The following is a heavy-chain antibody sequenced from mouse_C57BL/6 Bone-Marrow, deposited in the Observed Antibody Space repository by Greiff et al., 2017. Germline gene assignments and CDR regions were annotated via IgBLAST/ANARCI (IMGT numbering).Heavy chain of an antibody. CDR2: IYPGSGST. V-gene: IGHV1-55*01. D-gene: IGHD2-14*01. CDR1: GYTFTRYW. CDR3: ARQGYGYARDD. Sequence: QVQLQQPGAELVKPGASVKLSCKASGYTFTRYWITWVKQRPGHGLEWIGDIYPGSGSTNSNEKFKSKATLTVDTSSSTAYMQLSSLTSEDSAVYYCARQGYGYARDDWGQGTSVTVSS. J-gene: IGHJ4*01.